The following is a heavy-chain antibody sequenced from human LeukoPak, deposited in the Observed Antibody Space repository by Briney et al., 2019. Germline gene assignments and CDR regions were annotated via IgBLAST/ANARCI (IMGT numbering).Heavy chain of an antibody. V-gene: IGHV4-34*01. CDR1: GGSFSGYY. Sequence: PSETLSLTCAVYGGSFSGYYWSWIRQPPGKGLEWIGEINHSGSTNYNPSLKSRVTISVDTSKNQFSLKLSSVTAADTAVYYCARGRPRITIFGVVIIKPLFGYWGQGTLVTVSS. J-gene: IGHJ4*02. D-gene: IGHD3-3*01. CDR2: INHSGST. CDR3: ARGRPRITIFGVVIIKPLFGY.